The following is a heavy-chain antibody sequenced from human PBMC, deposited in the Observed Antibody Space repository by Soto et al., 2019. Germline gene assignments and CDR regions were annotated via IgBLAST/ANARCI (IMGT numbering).Heavy chain of an antibody. V-gene: IGHV4-61*01. CDR3: ARELRRVYNWFGA. CDR1: GGSVSSGSYY. J-gene: IGHJ5*02. CDR2: IYYSGST. D-gene: IGHD4-17*01. Sequence: LSLTCTVSGGSVSSGSYYWSWIRQPPGKGLEWIGYIYYSGSTNYNPSLKSRVTISVDTSKNQFSLKLSSVTAADTAVYYCARELRRVYNWFGACGELTAVTVS.